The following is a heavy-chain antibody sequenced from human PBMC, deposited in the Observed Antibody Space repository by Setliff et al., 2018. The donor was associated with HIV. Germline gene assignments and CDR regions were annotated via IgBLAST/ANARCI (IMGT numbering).Heavy chain of an antibody. V-gene: IGHV4-59*01. CDR3: ARVQMAYAAFDV. CDR2: IYFTGSS. CDR1: GGSISTYY. Sequence: ETLSLTCTVSGGSISTYYWSWIRQPPGKGLEWIGSIYFTGSSDNNPSLKSRVTLSVDTSKHQFSLKLSSVTAADTAVYYCARVQMAYAAFDVWGQGTMVTVS. J-gene: IGHJ3*01. D-gene: IGHD4-17*01.